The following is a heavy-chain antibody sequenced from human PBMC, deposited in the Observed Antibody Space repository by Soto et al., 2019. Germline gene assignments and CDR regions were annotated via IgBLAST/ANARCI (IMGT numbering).Heavy chain of an antibody. J-gene: IGHJ3*02. CDR3: ARDVGSSGSSSAFDI. CDR2: ISYDGGNK. D-gene: IGHD1-26*01. Sequence: PGGSLRLSCAASGFSFSTYAMHWVRQAPGKGLEWVAVISYDGGNKYYADSLKGRFTISRDNAQNALYLQMNSLRAEDTAVYYCARDVGSSGSSSAFDIWGQGTMVTVSS. CDR1: GFSFSTYA. V-gene: IGHV3-30-3*01.